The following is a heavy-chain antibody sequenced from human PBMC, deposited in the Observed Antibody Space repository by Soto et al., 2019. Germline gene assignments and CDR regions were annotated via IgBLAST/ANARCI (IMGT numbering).Heavy chain of an antibody. V-gene: IGHV3-23*01. J-gene: IGHJ4*02. CDR1: GFSFNNYA. CDR3: AKDVGGHYCTPTSCLYFFHS. D-gene: IGHD2-2*01. Sequence: PGGSLRLSCAASGFSFNNYAMNWVRQAPGQGLEWVSTISDSGSTYYADSVKGRFTISRDNSKNTLYLQMKSLRAEDTAVYFCAKDVGGHYCTPTSCLYFFHSWGRVTLVTVSS. CDR2: ISDSGST.